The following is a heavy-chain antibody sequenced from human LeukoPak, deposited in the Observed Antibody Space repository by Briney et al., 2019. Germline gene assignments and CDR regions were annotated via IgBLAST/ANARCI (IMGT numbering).Heavy chain of an antibody. CDR1: GGSFSGYY. CDR2: INHSGST. CDR3: ARSLGYCSSTSGYPIYAFDI. Sequence: SETLSLTCAVYGGSFSGYYWSWIRQPPGEGLEWIGEINHSGSTNYNPSLKSRVTVSVDTSKNQFSLKLGSVTAADTAVYYSARSLGYCSSTSGYPIYAFDIWGQGTMVTVSS. J-gene: IGHJ3*02. D-gene: IGHD2-2*01. V-gene: IGHV4-34*01.